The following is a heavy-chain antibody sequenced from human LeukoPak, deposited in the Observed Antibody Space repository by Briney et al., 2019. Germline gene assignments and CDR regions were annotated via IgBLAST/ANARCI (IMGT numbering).Heavy chain of an antibody. V-gene: IGHV4-34*01. D-gene: IGHD2/OR15-2a*01. Sequence: SETLSLTCAVYGGSFSGYYWSWIRQPPGKGLGWIGEINHSGSTSYNPSLKSRVTISVDTSKNQFSLKLSSVTAADTAVYYCARSTVYFDAFDIWGQGTMVTVSS. CDR1: GGSFSGYY. CDR3: ARSTVYFDAFDI. J-gene: IGHJ3*02. CDR2: INHSGST.